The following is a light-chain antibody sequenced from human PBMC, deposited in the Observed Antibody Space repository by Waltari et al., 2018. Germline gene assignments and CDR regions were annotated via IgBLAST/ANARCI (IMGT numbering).Light chain of an antibody. CDR2: AAS. CDR3: HQVNSYPLT. CDR1: QGISSY. J-gene: IGKJ4*01. V-gene: IGKV1-9*01. Sequence: DIQLTQSPSFLSASVGDRVNITCRASQGISSYLTWFQQKPGKAPKLLIYAASTLQSGVPSRFSGSGSGTEFTLTISSLQPEDFATYYCHQVNSYPLTFGGGTKVEIK.